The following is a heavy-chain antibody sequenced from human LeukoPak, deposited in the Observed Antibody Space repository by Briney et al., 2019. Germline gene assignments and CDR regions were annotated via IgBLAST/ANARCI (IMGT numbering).Heavy chain of an antibody. J-gene: IGHJ4*02. Sequence: GGSLRLSCAASGFTFSTYAMSWVRQAPGKGLEWLSYISSSGTTIYYADSGKGRFTISRENAKNSLYLQMNSLRDGDTAVYYCARSSGLSFFDYWGQGTLVTVSS. CDR1: GFTFSTYA. CDR3: ARSSGLSFFDY. CDR2: ISSSGTTI. D-gene: IGHD3-16*01. V-gene: IGHV3-48*02.